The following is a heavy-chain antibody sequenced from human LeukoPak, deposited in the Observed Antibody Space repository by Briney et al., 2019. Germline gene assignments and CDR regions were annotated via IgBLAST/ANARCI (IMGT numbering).Heavy chain of an antibody. CDR3: AREPRPYYDILTGYVTPLDALDI. Sequence: ASVKVSCKASGYTFTGYYMRWVRQAPGQGLEWVGWINPNSGGTNYAQKLQGRVTMTTDTSTSTAYIELRSLRSDDTAVYYCAREPRPYYDILTGYVTPLDALDIWGQGTMVTVSS. CDR2: INPNSGGT. D-gene: IGHD3-9*01. V-gene: IGHV1-2*02. CDR1: GYTFTGYY. J-gene: IGHJ3*02.